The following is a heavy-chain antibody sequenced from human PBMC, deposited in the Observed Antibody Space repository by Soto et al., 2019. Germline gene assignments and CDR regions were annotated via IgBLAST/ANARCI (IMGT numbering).Heavy chain of an antibody. CDR2: ISSSSSYI. CDR3: ARDSIIAARPIPQPGWFDP. CDR1: GFTFSSYS. Sequence: EVQLVESGGGLVKPGGSLRLSCAASGFTFSSYSMNWVRQAPGKGLEWVSSISSSSSYIYYADSVKGRFTISRDNAKNSLYLQMNSLRAEDTAVYYCARDSIIAARPIPQPGWFDPWGQGTLVTVSS. V-gene: IGHV3-21*01. D-gene: IGHD6-6*01. J-gene: IGHJ5*02.